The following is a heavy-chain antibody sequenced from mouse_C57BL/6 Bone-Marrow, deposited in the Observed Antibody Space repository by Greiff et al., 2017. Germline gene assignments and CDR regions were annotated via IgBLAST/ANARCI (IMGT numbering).Heavy chain of an antibody. CDR2: IYPRSGNT. J-gene: IGHJ3*01. Sequence: VKLQQSGAELARPGASVKLSCKASGYNFPSYGISWVKQRTGQGLEWIGEIYPRSGNTYYNEKFKGKATLTADKSSSTAYMELRILTSEYAAVYFCARATIMVTTGRFAYWGQGTLVTVSA. D-gene: IGHD2-3*01. V-gene: IGHV1-81*01. CDR1: GYNFPSYG. CDR3: ARATIMVTTGRFAY.